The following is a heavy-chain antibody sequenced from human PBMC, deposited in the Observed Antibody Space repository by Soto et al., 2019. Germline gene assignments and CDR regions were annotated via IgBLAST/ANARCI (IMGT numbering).Heavy chain of an antibody. V-gene: IGHV3-15*01. CDR2: IRSKGDGGTT. CDR1: GFTFSHAW. Sequence: EVQLVESGGGLVKPGGSLRLSCAASGFTFSHAWMSWVRQAPGKGLEWVGRIRSKGDGGTTDYAAPVKGRFTISRDNSRNTVDLQMDSLRLEDTALYYCARWGTTGGLDVWGQGTLVSVS. CDR3: ARWGTTGGLDV. D-gene: IGHD3-16*01. J-gene: IGHJ1*01.